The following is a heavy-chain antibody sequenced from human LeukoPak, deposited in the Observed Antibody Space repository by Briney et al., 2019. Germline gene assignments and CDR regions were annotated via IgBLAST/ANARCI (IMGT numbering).Heavy chain of an antibody. D-gene: IGHD3-22*01. V-gene: IGHV4-34*01. CDR2: INHSGST. Sequence: SETLSLTCAVYGGSFSGYYWSWIRQPPGKGLEWIGEINHSGSTNYNPSLKSRVTISVDTSKNQFSLKLSSVTAADMAVYYCARGGSYYDSSGYSDYWGQGTLVTVSS. J-gene: IGHJ4*02. CDR3: ARGGSYYDSSGYSDY. CDR1: GGSFSGYY.